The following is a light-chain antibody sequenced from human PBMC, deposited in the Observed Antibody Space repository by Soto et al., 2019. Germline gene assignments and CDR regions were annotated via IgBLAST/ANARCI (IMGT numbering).Light chain of an antibody. CDR1: SSNIGSNT. J-gene: IGLJ3*02. V-gene: IGLV1-44*01. CDR3: AAWDDSLNGWV. CDR2: SNN. Sequence: QLVLTQPPSASGTPGQRVTISCSGDSSNIGSNTVNWYQQLPGTAPKLLIYSNNQRPSGVPDRFSGSKSGTSASLAISGLQSEDEADHYCAAWDDSLNGWVFGGGTKLTVL.